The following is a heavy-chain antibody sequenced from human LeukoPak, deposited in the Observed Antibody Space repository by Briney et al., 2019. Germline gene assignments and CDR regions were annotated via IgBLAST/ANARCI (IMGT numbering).Heavy chain of an antibody. CDR3: ARGGWSIAAAAKGYFDY. J-gene: IGHJ4*02. CDR2: INAGNGDT. Sequence: GASVKVSCKASGYTFTSYAIHWVRQAPGQRPEWMGWINAGNGDTKYSQEFQGRVTITRDTSASTAYMELSNLRSEDMAMYYCARGGWSIAAAAKGYFDYWGQGTLVTVSS. CDR1: GYTFTSYA. D-gene: IGHD6-13*01. V-gene: IGHV1-3*03.